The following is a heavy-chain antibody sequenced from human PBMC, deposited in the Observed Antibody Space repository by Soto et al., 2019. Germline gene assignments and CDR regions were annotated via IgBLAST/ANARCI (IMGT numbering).Heavy chain of an antibody. J-gene: IGHJ4*02. D-gene: IGHD5-12*01. V-gene: IGHV3-30*18. CDR2: ISYDGSYK. CDR1: GFTFSSYG. CDR3: AKGGDGYNHYFDY. Sequence: LRLSCAASGFTFSSYGMHWVRQAPGKGLEWVAVISYDGSYKYFADSVKGRFTFSRDSSKNTLYLQMNSLRTEDTAVYYCAKGGDGYNHYFDYWGLGTLVTVSS.